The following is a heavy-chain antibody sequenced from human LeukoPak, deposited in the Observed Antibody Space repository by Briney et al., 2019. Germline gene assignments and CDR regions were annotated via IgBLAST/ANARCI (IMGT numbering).Heavy chain of an antibody. CDR1: GFIFSDHY. V-gene: IGHV3-72*01. Sequence: GGSLRLSCAASGFIFSDHYMDWVRQAPGKGLEWVGRSRDKSHSFSTEYAASVKGRFTISTDESKNSLFLQMNSLRTEDTAVYYCARARGTSCPAFDIWGRGTTVTVS. CDR3: ARARGTSCPAFDI. D-gene: IGHD1-7*01. J-gene: IGHJ3*02. CDR2: SRDKSHSFST.